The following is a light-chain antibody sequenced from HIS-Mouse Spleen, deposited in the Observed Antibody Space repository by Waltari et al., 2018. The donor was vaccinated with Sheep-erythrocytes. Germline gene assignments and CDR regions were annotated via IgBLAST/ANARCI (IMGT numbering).Light chain of an antibody. J-gene: IGKJ1*01. CDR1: QSVSSSY. V-gene: IGKV3-20*01. Sequence: EIVLTQSPGTLSLSPGERATLSCRASQSVSSSYLAWYQQKPGQAPRLLIYGASSRATGIPDRFSGSVSGTDFTLTISRLEPEDFVVYYCQQYGSSPWTFCQGTKVEIK. CDR2: GAS. CDR3: QQYGSSPWT.